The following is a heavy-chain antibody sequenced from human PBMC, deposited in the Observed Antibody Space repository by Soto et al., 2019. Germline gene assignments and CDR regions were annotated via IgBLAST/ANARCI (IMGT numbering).Heavy chain of an antibody. CDR1: GFTFTTFG. V-gene: IGHV3-23*05. CDR3: AKRQRGDGFAVDF. J-gene: IGHJ4*02. Sequence: GGSLRLSCVASGFTFTTFGMIWVRQAPGKGLEWVSGIDSNGGYTYYADSAKGRFTISRDNSQNTLYLQLNSLRVEDTALYYCAKRQRGDGFAVDFWGRGTLVTVSS. CDR2: IDSNGGYT. D-gene: IGHD3-10*01.